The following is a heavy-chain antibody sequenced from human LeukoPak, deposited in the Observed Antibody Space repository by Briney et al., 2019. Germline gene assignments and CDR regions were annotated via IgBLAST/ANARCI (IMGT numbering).Heavy chain of an antibody. CDR2: IIPIFGTA. CDR1: LGTFCGYA. CDR3: ARDRDGYRSFDY. Sequence: ASAKVSPKPSLGTFCGYAISWVPETPGQGLGWMGGIIPIFGTANYAQKFQGRVTITADESTSTAYMELSSLRSEDTAVYYCARDRDGYRSFDYWGQGTLVTVSS. D-gene: IGHD5-24*01. V-gene: IGHV1-69*13. J-gene: IGHJ4*02.